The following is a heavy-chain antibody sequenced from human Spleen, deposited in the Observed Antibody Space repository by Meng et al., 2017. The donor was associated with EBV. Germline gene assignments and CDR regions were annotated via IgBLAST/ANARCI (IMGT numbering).Heavy chain of an antibody. V-gene: IGHV4-34*01. Sequence: QGQLQQWGAGLLKPSEPLSLTCAVYGGSVSGFYWIWIRQSPEKGLEWIGESNHSGSTTYNPSLKSRVTISVDTSKDQFSLRLTSVTAADTAIYYCARGRTVARSPWSDPWGQGTLVTVSS. CDR2: SNHSGST. CDR3: ARGRTVARSPWSDP. D-gene: IGHD6-6*01. CDR1: GGSVSGFY. J-gene: IGHJ5*02.